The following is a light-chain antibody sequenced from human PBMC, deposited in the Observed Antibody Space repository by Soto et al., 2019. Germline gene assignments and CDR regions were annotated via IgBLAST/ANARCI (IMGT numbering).Light chain of an antibody. Sequence: EIVLTQSPATLSLSPGERATLSCRASQSVSSYLAWYQQKPGQAPRLLIYGASSRATGIPDRFSGSGSGTDFTLTISSLQSEDFAVYYCQQRSNRPPGITFGPGTKVDIK. V-gene: IGKV3-11*01. J-gene: IGKJ3*01. CDR3: QQRSNRPPGIT. CDR1: QSVSSY. CDR2: GAS.